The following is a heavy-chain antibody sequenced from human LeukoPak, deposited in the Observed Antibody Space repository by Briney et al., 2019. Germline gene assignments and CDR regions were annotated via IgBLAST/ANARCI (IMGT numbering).Heavy chain of an antibody. D-gene: IGHD2-2*01. CDR1: GFTFSDSE. V-gene: IGHV3-30*01. CDR3: ARDRDCSSTSCFNAFDI. Sequence: GGSLRLSCAASGFTFSDSEMHWVRQAPGKGLEWVAVISYDGSEKYYADSVKGRFTISRDNSKNTLYLQMNSLRAEDTAVYYCARDRDCSSTSCFNAFDIWGQGTVVTVPS. CDR2: ISYDGSEK. J-gene: IGHJ3*02.